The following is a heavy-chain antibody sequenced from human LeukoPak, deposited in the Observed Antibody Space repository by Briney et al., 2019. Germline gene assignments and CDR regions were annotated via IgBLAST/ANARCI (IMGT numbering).Heavy chain of an antibody. D-gene: IGHD6-19*01. Sequence: GGTLRLSCAASGFTFSSYGMSWVRQAPGEGLEWVSSISSTGGSTYYADSVKGRFTISRDNSKNTLYLQMNSLRAEDPAVYYCAKLNGWYSSSWGYFHYWGQGTLVTVSS. CDR3: AKLNGWYSSSWGYFHY. J-gene: IGHJ1*01. CDR1: GFTFSSYG. V-gene: IGHV3-23*01. CDR2: ISSTGGST.